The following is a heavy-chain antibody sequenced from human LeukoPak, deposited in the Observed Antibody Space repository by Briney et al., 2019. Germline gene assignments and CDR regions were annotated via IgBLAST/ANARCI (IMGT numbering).Heavy chain of an antibody. D-gene: IGHD3-22*01. CDR2: ISVRSKYR. V-gene: IGHV3-21*01. CDR3: VRLRRNNDRSGYYYYYDY. Sequence: GGSLTLSCAASGYTFSDFSVNWVRPAPGKGLEWVSSISVRSKYRYYADSVRGRFTSSRADARDSLFLQMNSLRAEDTAVYFCVRLRRNNDRSGYYYYYDYWGQGTLVTVSS. CDR1: GYTFSDFS. J-gene: IGHJ4*02.